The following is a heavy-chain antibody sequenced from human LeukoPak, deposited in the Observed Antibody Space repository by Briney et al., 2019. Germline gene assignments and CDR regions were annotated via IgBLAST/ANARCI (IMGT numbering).Heavy chain of an antibody. CDR3: ATVGIAVAGTVVFDY. J-gene: IGHJ4*02. CDR2: FDPEDGET. D-gene: IGHD6-19*01. CDR1: GYTLTELS. V-gene: IGHV1-24*01. Sequence: GASVKVSRKVSGYTLTELSMHWVRQAPGKGLEWMGGFDPEDGETIYAQKFQGRVTMTEDTSTDTAYMELSSLRSEDTAVYYCATVGIAVAGTVVFDYWGQGTLVTVSS.